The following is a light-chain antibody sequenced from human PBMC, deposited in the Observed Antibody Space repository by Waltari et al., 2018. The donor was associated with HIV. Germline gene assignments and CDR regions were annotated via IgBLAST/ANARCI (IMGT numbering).Light chain of an antibody. CDR1: QNVYKF. CDR3: LQSFTAPLT. Sequence: DTKMTQSPSSLSASIEARIPITCRASQNVYKFVSWYQQKSGKAPNLLIYDASSLQSGVPARFSGSGSGTEFTLTISSLQVEDFATYYCLQSFTAPLTFGPGTKLDIK. V-gene: IGKV1-39*01. J-gene: IGKJ3*01. CDR2: DAS.